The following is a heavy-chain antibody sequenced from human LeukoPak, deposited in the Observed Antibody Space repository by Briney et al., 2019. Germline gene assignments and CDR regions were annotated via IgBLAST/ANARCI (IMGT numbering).Heavy chain of an antibody. CDR2: IYYSGST. CDR1: GGSISSSVYY. J-gene: IGHJ4*02. CDR3: ARHPQY. Sequence: PSETLSLTCTVSGGSISSSVYYWGWIRQPPGKGLEWIGSIYYSGSTYYNPSLKSRVAISVDTSKNQFALKLTSVTAADTAVYYCARHPQYWGQGTLVTVPS. V-gene: IGHV4-39*01.